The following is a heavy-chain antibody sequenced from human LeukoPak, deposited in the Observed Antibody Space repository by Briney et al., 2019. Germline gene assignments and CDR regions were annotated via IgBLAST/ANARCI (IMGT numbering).Heavy chain of an antibody. J-gene: IGHJ1*01. D-gene: IGHD5-18*01. V-gene: IGHV3-30-3*01. CDR2: ISYDGSNK. CDR1: GFTFSSYA. CDR3: AREVDTDLEYFQH. Sequence: GRSLRLSCAASGFTFSSYAMHWVRQASGKGLEWVAVISYDGSNKYYADSVKGRFTISRDNSKNTLYLQMNSLRAEDTAVYYCAREVDTDLEYFQHWGQGTLVTVSS.